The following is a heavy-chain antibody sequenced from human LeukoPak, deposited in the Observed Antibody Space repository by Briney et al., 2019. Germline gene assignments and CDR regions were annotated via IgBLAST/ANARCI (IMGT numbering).Heavy chain of an antibody. D-gene: IGHD4-17*01. CDR2: IYPGDSDT. CDR3: ARQIIDYGDYGDFDF. V-gene: IGHV5-51*01. J-gene: IGHJ4*02. Sequence: GESLKISCKGSGYSFTSYWIGWVRQMPGKGLEWMGIIYPGDSDTRYNPSFQGQVTISADKSISTAYLQWSSLKASDTAMYYCARQIIDYGDYGDFDFWGQGTLVTVSS. CDR1: GYSFTSYW.